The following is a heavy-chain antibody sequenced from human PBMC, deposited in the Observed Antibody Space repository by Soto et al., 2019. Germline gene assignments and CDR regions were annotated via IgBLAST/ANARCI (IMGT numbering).Heavy chain of an antibody. V-gene: IGHV4-39*01. Sequence: SETLSLTCRVSDGSINSDSSCWGWMRQPPGKGLEWIGVINDSGSAYHNLSLKGRVTMSVNASKTQFSLKLSSMTAADTAVYYCARLGGYVCVGSYYVWDAWGQGTLVTVSS. J-gene: IGHJ5*02. CDR3: ARLGGYVCVGSYYVWDA. CDR2: INDSGSA. CDR1: DGSINSDSSC. D-gene: IGHD3-22*01.